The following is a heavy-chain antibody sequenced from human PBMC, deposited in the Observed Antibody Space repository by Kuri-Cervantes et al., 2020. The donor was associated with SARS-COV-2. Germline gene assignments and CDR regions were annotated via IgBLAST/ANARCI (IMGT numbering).Heavy chain of an antibody. J-gene: IGHJ4*02. D-gene: IGHD4-11*01. CDR2: IYYSGST. V-gene: IGHV4-59*11. CDR1: GGSISSHY. Sequence: SETLSLTCTVSGGSISSHYWSWIRQPPGKGLEWIGYIYYSGSTNYNPSLKSRVTISVDTSKNQFSLKLSSVTAADTAVYYCATSDYSITYDYWGQGTLVTVSS. CDR3: ATSDYSITYDY.